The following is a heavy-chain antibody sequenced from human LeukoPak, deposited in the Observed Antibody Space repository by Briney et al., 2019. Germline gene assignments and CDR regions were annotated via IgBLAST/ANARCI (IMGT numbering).Heavy chain of an antibody. CDR1: GFTFSNAW. V-gene: IGHV3-15*01. CDR3: TTTLDAFDI. J-gene: IGHJ3*02. Sequence: GGSLRLSCAASGFTFSNAWMSWVRQSPGKGLEWVGRIKSIPDGGTTDYAAPVKGRFTISRDDSKNTAYLQMNSLKTEDTAVYYCTTTLDAFDIWGQGTMVTVSS. CDR2: IKSIPDGGTT.